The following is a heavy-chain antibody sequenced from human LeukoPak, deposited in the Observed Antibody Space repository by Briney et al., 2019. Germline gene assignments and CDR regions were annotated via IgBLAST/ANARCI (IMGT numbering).Heavy chain of an antibody. D-gene: IGHD5-12*01. CDR2: IRSIANDYAT. Sequence: GGSLRLSCAVSGFTFSGSAMHWVRQASGKGLEWVGRIRSIANDYATAYAASVKGRFTISRDDSKNTAYLQMNNLKTEDTAVYYCTRVGPTTADYWGQGSLVTVSS. CDR3: TRVGPTTADY. V-gene: IGHV3-73*01. CDR1: GFTFSGSA. J-gene: IGHJ4*02.